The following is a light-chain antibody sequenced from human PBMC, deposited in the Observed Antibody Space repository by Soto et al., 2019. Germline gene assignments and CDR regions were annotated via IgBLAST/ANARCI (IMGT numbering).Light chain of an antibody. CDR3: QQRDDWPPSIT. CDR1: QSVYSM. J-gene: IGKJ5*01. Sequence: DIVMTQSPATLSVSPGERATLSCRASQSVYSMLAWYQQKPGQAPRLLIYDASNRATGIPARFSGSGSGTDFTLTISSLEPEDFAVYYCQQRDDWPPSITFGQGTRLEIK. CDR2: DAS. V-gene: IGKV3-11*01.